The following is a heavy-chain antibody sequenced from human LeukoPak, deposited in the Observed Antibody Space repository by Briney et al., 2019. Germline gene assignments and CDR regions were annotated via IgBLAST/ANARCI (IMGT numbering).Heavy chain of an antibody. D-gene: IGHD2-2*01. J-gene: IGHJ4*02. CDR2: IWYDGSNK. CDR1: GFTFSSYG. Sequence: PGGSLRLSCAASGFTFSSYGMHWVRQAPGKGLEWVAVIWYDGSNKYYADSVKGRFTISRDNSKNTLYLQMNSLRAEDTAVYYCARDVPLRSSTSCYPDYWGQETLVTVSS. CDR3: ARDVPLRSSTSCYPDY. V-gene: IGHV3-33*01.